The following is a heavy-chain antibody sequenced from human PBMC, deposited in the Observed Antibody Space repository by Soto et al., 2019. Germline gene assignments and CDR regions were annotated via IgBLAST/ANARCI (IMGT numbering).Heavy chain of an antibody. CDR2: ISAYNGKT. CDR1: GYTFTSYG. Sequence: QVQLVQSGGEVKKPGASVKLSCTASGYTFTSYGISWVRQAPGQGLERMGWISAYNGKTNYAQNVQGRVTMTTDTSTRTAYMDLRSLRSDDTAVYYCARGGDVNYYHGMDVWGQGPTVTVSS. D-gene: IGHD5-12*01. CDR3: ARGGDVNYYHGMDV. J-gene: IGHJ6*02. V-gene: IGHV1-18*01.